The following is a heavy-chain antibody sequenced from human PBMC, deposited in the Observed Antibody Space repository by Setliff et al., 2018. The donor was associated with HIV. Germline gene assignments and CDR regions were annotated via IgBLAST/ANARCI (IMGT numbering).Heavy chain of an antibody. D-gene: IGHD3-22*01. V-gene: IGHV4-59*12. CDR2: IYYSGST. Sequence: SETLSLTCTVSGDSISSYYWSWIRQPPGKGLEWIGYIYYSGSTTYHPSLRSRVTVSAATSKNQFSLKLTSVTAADTAVYFCARDPHYFDTSGHYSWFYFDYWGQGTLVTVSS. CDR1: GDSISSYY. CDR3: ARDPHYFDTSGHYSWFYFDY. J-gene: IGHJ4*02.